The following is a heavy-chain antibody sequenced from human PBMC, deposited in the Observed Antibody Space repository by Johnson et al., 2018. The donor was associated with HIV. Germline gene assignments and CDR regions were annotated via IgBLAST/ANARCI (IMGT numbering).Heavy chain of an antibody. J-gene: IGHJ3*02. V-gene: IGHV3-30*03. CDR2: ISYDGSNK. CDR1: GLSFSNFG. D-gene: IGHD3-22*01. CDR3: VRIARPYYYDSSDAPNAFDI. Sequence: QVQLVESGGGLVQPGGSLTLSCVASGLSFSNFGIHWVRQAPGKGPEWVAVISYDGSNKYYAESVKGRFTISRDNSKDTLNVQMNNLRAEDTAMYYCVRIARPYYYDSSDAPNAFDI.